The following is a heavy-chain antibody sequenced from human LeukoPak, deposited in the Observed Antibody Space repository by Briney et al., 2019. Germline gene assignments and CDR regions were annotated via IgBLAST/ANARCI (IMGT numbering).Heavy chain of an antibody. J-gene: IGHJ3*02. CDR2: INHSGST. V-gene: IGHV4-34*01. Sequence: PSETLSLTCAVYGGSFSGYYWSWIRQPPGKGLEWIGEINHSGSTNYNPSLKSRVTISVDTSKNQFSLRLSSVTAADTAVYYCARGVYSYGFKAFDIWGQGTKVTVSS. CDR3: ARGVYSYGFKAFDI. CDR1: GGSFSGYY. D-gene: IGHD5-18*01.